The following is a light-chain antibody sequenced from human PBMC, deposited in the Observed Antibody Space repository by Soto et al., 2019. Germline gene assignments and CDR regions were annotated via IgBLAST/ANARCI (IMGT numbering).Light chain of an antibody. Sequence: ATLCFFGEECATLWSPDSQSVSSSYLAWYQQKPGQAPRLLIYGASSRATGIPDRFIGSGTGTDFTLACSILVPEDLPLYYCQQYGNLPETFRGGTKVDIK. CDR1: QSVSSSY. CDR3: QQYGNLPET. CDR2: GAS. J-gene: IGKJ4*02. V-gene: IGKV3-20*01.